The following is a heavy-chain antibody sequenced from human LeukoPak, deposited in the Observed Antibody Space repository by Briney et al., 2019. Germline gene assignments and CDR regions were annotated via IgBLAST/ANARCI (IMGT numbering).Heavy chain of an antibody. CDR2: IHYSGSA. Sequence: SETLSLTCAVYGGSFSGYYWSWIRQPPGKGLEWIGEIHYSGSATYNPSLKSRVTISVDTSKNQFSLKMNSVTAADTAVYYCARGQWFRAFWSRGTPVTVSS. J-gene: IGHJ4*02. D-gene: IGHD3-10*01. CDR3: ARGQWFRAF. V-gene: IGHV4-34*01. CDR1: GGSFSGYY.